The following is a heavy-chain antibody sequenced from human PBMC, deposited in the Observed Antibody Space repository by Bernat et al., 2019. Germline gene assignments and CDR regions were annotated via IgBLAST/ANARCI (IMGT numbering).Heavy chain of an antibody. J-gene: IGHJ6*02. V-gene: IGHV3-33*01. D-gene: IGHD3-10*01. CDR1: GFTFSSYG. CDR2: RWYDGSNK. Sequence: QVQLVESGGGVVQPGRSLRLSCAASGFTFSSYGMHWVRQAPGKGLEWVAVRWYDGSNKYYADSVKGRFTISRDNSKNTLYLQTNSLRAEDTAVYYCARDGETYGSGSRPYYYYYGMDVWGQGTTVTVSS. CDR3: ARDGETYGSGSRPYYYYYGMDV.